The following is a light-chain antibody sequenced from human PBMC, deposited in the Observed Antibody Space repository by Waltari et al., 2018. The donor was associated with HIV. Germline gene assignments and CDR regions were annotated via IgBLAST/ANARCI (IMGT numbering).Light chain of an antibody. CDR3: NSRDKSGNSWI. V-gene: IGLV3-19*01. J-gene: IGLJ2*01. Sequence: SSELTQDHVVSVALGHTVRITCQGDRLLNYYVSWYQQKPGQDPILVAYGENIRPSGIPVRFAASKSGHTASLTISGAQAEDEAVYYCNSRDKSGNSWIFGGGTKVTVL. CDR2: GEN. CDR1: RLLNYY.